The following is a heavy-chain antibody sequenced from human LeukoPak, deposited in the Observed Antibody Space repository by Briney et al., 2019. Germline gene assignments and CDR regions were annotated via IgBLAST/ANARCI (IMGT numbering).Heavy chain of an antibody. J-gene: IGHJ6*03. CDR2: IIPIFGTA. CDR1: GGTFSSYA. Sequence: GASVKVSCKSSGGTFSSYAISWVRQAPGQGLEWMGGIIPIFGTANYAQKFQGRVTITTAESTSTAYMELSSLRSEDTAVYYCARGRSDFGVVRTYYYYYMDVWGKGTTVTVSS. CDR3: ARGRSDFGVVRTYYYYYMDV. D-gene: IGHD3-3*01. V-gene: IGHV1-69*05.